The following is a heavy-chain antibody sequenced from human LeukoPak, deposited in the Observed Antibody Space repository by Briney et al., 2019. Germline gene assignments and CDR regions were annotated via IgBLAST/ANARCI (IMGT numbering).Heavy chain of an antibody. Sequence: GGSLRLSCAASGFIFSSHVIHWVRQAPDKGLEWVAVLSYDVNSQFYADSVKGRFTISRDISKSTLYLQMNSLRAEDTAIYYCAREYYDSTSYYFDYWGQGTLVTVSS. D-gene: IGHD3-22*01. J-gene: IGHJ4*02. CDR3: AREYYDSTSYYFDY. CDR2: LSYDVNSQ. V-gene: IGHV3-30-3*01. CDR1: GFIFSSHV.